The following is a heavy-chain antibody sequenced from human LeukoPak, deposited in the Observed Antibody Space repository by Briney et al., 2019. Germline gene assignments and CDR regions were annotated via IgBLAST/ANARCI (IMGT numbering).Heavy chain of an antibody. Sequence: PSATLSLTCTVSGGSISSYYWSWIRQPPGKGLEWIGYIYYSGSTNYNPSLKSRVTISVDTSKNQFSLKLSSVTAADTAVYYCARIVYYDFWSGQNWFDPWGQGTLVTVSS. V-gene: IGHV4-59*08. J-gene: IGHJ5*02. CDR2: IYYSGST. CDR1: GGSISSYY. CDR3: ARIVYYDFWSGQNWFDP. D-gene: IGHD3-3*01.